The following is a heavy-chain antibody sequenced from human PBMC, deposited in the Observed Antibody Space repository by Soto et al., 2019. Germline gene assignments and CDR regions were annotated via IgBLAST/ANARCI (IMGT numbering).Heavy chain of an antibody. D-gene: IGHD4-4*01. CDR1: GGSVSSGSYY. CDR2: IYYSGST. Sequence: PSETLSLSCTVSGGSVSSGSYYWSWIRQPPGKGLEWIGYIYYSGSTNYNPSLKSRVTISVDTSKNQFSLKLSSVTAADTAVYYCARGTPHWGNYLVDSGQGTLVTVAS. V-gene: IGHV4-61*01. J-gene: IGHJ4*02. CDR3: ARGTPHWGNYLVD.